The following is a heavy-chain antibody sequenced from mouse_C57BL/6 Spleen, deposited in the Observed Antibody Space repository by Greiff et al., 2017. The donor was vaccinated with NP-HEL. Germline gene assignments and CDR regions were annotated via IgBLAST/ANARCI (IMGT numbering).Heavy chain of an antibody. Sequence: VQLVESGPGLVAPSQSLSITCTVSGFSFTSYGVHWVRQTPGKGLEWLGVIWSNRSTTYNTALNSRLSTSTENTKSHVFLIMHSLQTDDTAMYYCARHENFSGAMDYWGQGTSVTVSS. CDR3: ARHENFSGAMDY. J-gene: IGHJ4*01. V-gene: IGHV2-6*02. CDR1: GFSFTSYG. CDR2: IWSNRST.